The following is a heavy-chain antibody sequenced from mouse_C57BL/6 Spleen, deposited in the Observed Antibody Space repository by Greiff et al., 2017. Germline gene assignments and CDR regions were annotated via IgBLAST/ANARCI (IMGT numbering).Heavy chain of an antibody. V-gene: IGHV1-18*01. CDR2: INPNNGVT. J-gene: IGHJ3*01. D-gene: IGHD3-2*02. CDR1: GYTFTDYN. CDR3: ARDSSGYVGGFAY. Sequence: EVQLQQSGPELVKPGASVKIPCKASGYTFTDYNMDWVKQSHGKSLEWIGDINPNNGVTIYNQKFKGKATLTVDKSSSTAYMELRSLTSEDAAVYYCARDSSGYVGGFAYWGQGTLVTVSA.